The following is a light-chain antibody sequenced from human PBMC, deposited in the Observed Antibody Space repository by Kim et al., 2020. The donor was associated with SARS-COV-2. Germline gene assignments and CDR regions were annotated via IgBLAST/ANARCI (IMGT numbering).Light chain of an antibody. J-gene: IGKJ2*03. CDR2: APS. Sequence: LSASVGDRVTITCRASQSISRYLNWYQHEPGKVPKLLIYAPSNLQSGVPSRFSGSASGTDFTLTISSLQREDFATYYCQQSYSDPYSFGQGTKL. CDR3: QQSYSDPYS. V-gene: IGKV1-39*01. CDR1: QSISRY.